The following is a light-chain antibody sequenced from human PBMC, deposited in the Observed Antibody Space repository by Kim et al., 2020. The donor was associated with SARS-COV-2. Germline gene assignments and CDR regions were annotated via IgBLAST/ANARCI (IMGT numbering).Light chain of an antibody. Sequence: ELVLTQSPGTLSLSPGERATLSCRASQSVSRDYLAWYQQKPGQAPRILIYGASSRATGIPDRFSGSGSGTEFTLTISSLQSEDFAVYYCQQYNDWPLTFGGGTKVDIK. J-gene: IGKJ4*01. V-gene: IGKV3D-15*01. CDR2: GAS. CDR1: QSVSRDY. CDR3: QQYNDWPLT.